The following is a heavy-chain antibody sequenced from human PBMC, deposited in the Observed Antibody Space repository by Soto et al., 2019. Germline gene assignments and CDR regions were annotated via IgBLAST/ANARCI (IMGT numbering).Heavy chain of an antibody. CDR2: ISGRGGST. Sequence: EVQLLESGGGLVQPGGSLRLSCAASGFTFSSYAMSWVRQAPGNGLEWVSAISGRGGSTYYEDSVKGRFTISRDNSKHTLYLQLNSMRAEDTAVYYCAKALFRDSSMFLLDYWGQGTLVTVSS. J-gene: IGHJ4*02. CDR3: AKALFRDSSMFLLDY. D-gene: IGHD6-19*01. V-gene: IGHV3-23*01. CDR1: GFTFSSYA.